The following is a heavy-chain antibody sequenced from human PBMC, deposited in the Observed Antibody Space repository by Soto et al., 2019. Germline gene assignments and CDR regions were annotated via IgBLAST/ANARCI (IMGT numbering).Heavy chain of an antibody. CDR2: ISYDGSNK. V-gene: IGHV3-30*18. J-gene: IGHJ4*02. D-gene: IGHD3-3*01. CDR3: AKDRQALGVVIPTAY. Sequence: QVQLVESGGGVVQPGRSLRLSCAASGFTFSSYGMHWVRQAPGKGLEWVAVISYDGSNKYYADSVKGRFTISRDNSKNTLYLQMNSLRAEDTAVYYCAKDRQALGVVIPTAYWGQGTLVTVSS. CDR1: GFTFSSYG.